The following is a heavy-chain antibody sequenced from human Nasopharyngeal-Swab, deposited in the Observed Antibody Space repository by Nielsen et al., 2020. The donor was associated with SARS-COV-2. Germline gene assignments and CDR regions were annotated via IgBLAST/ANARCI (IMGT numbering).Heavy chain of an antibody. CDR1: GGSISSSTYY. CDR2: IYYKGNT. Sequence: SETLSLTCTVSGGSISSSTYYWGWIRQPPGMGLEWIGNIYYKGNTYYNPSLKSRVTISVDTSKNQFSLRLTSVTAADTAVYYCARDKGFSMDVWGQGTTVTVSS. J-gene: IGHJ6*02. CDR3: ARDKGFSMDV. V-gene: IGHV4-39*07.